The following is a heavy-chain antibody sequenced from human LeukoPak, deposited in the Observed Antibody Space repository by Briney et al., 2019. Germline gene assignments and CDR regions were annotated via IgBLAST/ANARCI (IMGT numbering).Heavy chain of an antibody. V-gene: IGHV3-48*03. CDR2: ISSSGSSI. Sequence: GGSLRLSCAASGFTFSSYEMNWVRQAPGKGLEWVSYISSSGSSIYYADSVKGRFTISRDNAKNSLYLQMNSLRAEDTAVYYCAEPGITMIGGVWGKGTTVTISS. J-gene: IGHJ6*04. CDR3: AEPGITMIGGV. D-gene: IGHD3-10*02. CDR1: GFTFSSYE.